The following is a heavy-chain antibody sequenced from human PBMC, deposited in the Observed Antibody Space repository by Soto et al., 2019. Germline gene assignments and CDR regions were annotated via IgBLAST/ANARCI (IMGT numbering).Heavy chain of an antibody. J-gene: IGHJ4*02. Sequence: GGSLRLSCAASGFTFVDHAMSWVRQAPGKGLEWVSAISGSGGSTYYADSVKGRFTISRDNSKSTLYLQMNSLRAEDTAVYYCAKRPGLARFGYWGQGTQVTVSS. V-gene: IGHV3-23*01. D-gene: IGHD6-25*01. CDR3: AKRPGLARFGY. CDR1: GFTFVDHA. CDR2: ISGSGGST.